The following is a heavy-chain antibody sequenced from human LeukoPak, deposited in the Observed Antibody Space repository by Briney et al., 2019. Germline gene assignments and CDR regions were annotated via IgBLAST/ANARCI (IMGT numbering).Heavy chain of an antibody. Sequence: ASVKVSCKASGHTFTAYYMFWVRQAPGQGLEWMGWINPNSGGTNYAQKFQGRVTMTRDTSISTAYMELSRLRSDDTAVYYCAVAAAGNYYYYGMDVWGQGTTVTVSS. D-gene: IGHD6-13*01. V-gene: IGHV1-2*02. CDR3: AVAAAGNYYYYGMDV. CDR2: INPNSGGT. CDR1: GHTFTAYY. J-gene: IGHJ6*02.